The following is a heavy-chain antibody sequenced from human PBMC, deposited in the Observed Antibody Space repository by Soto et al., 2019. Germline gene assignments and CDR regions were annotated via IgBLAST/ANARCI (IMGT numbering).Heavy chain of an antibody. Sequence: VGSLRLSCAASGFTFSSYSMNWVRQAPGKGLEWVSYISSSSSTIYYADSVKGRFTISRDNAKNSLYLQMNSLRDEDTAVYYCARSAYCGGDCSSYWYFDLWGRGTLVTVSS. CDR2: ISSSSSTI. CDR1: GFTFSSYS. V-gene: IGHV3-48*02. J-gene: IGHJ2*01. CDR3: ARSAYCGGDCSSYWYFDL. D-gene: IGHD2-21*02.